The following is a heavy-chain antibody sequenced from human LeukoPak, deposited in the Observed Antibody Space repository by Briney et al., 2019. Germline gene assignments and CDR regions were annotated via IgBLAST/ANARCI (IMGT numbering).Heavy chain of an antibody. CDR2: IIPIFGTA. V-gene: IGHV1-69*05. CDR1: GGTFSSYA. D-gene: IGHD4-11*01. CDR3: ARGGPTHVDYITTNLKGPYYYYLDV. Sequence: SVKVSCKASGGTFSSYAISWVRQAPGQGLEWMGGIIPIFGTANYAQKFQGRVTITTDESTSTAYMELSSLRSEDTAVYYCARGGPTHVDYITTNLKGPYYYYLDVWGKGTTVTVSS. J-gene: IGHJ6*03.